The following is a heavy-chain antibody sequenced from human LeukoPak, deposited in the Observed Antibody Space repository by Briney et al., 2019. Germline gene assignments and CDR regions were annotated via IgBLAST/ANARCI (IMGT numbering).Heavy chain of an antibody. D-gene: IGHD6-6*01. V-gene: IGHV3-7*03. CDR2: INSDGSEG. Sequence: GGSLRLSCAVSGFTFSGFWMSWSRQAPGKGLEWVASINSDGSEGYYADVVKGRFTISRDNAKNSLYLQINSLRAEDTAVYYCARPSYSSSSSVWGQGTMVTVSS. J-gene: IGHJ3*01. CDR3: ARPSYSSSSSV. CDR1: GFTFSGFW.